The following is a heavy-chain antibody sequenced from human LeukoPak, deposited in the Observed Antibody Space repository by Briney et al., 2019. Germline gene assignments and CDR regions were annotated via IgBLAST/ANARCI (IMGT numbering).Heavy chain of an antibody. CDR2: IYHSGST. Sequence: PSETLSLTCTVSGYSISSGYYWGWIRQPPGKGLEWIGSIYHSGSTYYNPSLKSRVTISVDTSKNQFSLKLSSVTAADTAVYYCARDGVWFGELVGDYWGQGTLVTVSS. D-gene: IGHD3-10*01. V-gene: IGHV4-38-2*02. CDR1: GYSISSGYY. CDR3: ARDGVWFGELVGDY. J-gene: IGHJ4*02.